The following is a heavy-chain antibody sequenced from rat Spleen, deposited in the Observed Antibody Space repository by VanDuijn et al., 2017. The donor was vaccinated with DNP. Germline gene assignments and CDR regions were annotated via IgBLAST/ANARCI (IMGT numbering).Heavy chain of an antibody. D-gene: IGHD1-4*01. Sequence: EVQLVESGGGLVQPGRSLKLSCAASGFTFSDYYMAWVRQAPTKGLEWVAYINYDGGTAYNGDSVKGRFTISRDNSKSTLYLQMNSLRSEDMATYYCARHVLPLRVWDYWGQGVMVTVSS. V-gene: IGHV5-22*01. CDR3: ARHVLPLRVWDY. CDR1: GFTFSDYY. CDR2: INYDGGTA. J-gene: IGHJ2*01.